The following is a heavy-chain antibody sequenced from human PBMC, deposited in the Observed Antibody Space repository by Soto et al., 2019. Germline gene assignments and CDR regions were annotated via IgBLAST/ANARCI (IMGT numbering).Heavy chain of an antibody. CDR2: IYYSGST. J-gene: IGHJ5*02. D-gene: IGHD3-3*01. Sequence: SETLSLTCTVSGGSISSYYWSWIRQPPGKGLEWIGYIYYSGSTNYNPSLKSRVTISVDTSKNQFSLKLSSVTAADTAVYYCARGLVFWSGFAPRGQGTLVTVSS. V-gene: IGHV4-59*01. CDR3: ARGLVFWSGFAP. CDR1: GGSISSYY.